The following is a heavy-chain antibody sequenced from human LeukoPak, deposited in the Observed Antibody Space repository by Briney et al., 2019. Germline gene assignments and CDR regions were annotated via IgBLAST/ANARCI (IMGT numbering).Heavy chain of an antibody. CDR3: VRIPNSATFPNSFDP. D-gene: IGHD2/OR15-2a*01. Sequence: GGSLRLSCVASGFTFSTSTMNWVRRAPGKGLEWVSSISSSTDYIDYADSVKGRFTIPRDNAKNSLYLQMNSLRAEDTAVHYCVRIPNSATFPNSFDPRGQGTLVTVSS. J-gene: IGHJ5*02. CDR1: GFTFSTST. CDR2: ISSSTDYI. V-gene: IGHV3-21*01.